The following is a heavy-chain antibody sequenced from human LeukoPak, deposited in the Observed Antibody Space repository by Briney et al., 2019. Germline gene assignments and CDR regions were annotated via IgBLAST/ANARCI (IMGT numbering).Heavy chain of an antibody. V-gene: IGHV3-11*05. J-gene: IGHJ4*02. Sequence: GGSLRLSCAASGFTFSDYYMSWIRQAPGKGLEWVSYISSSSSYTNYADSVKGRFAISRDNAKNSLYLQMNSLRDEDTAVYYCGRAQKRGPYYFDYWGQGTLVTVSS. D-gene: IGHD5-24*01. CDR1: GFTFSDYY. CDR2: ISSSSSYT. CDR3: GRAQKRGPYYFDY.